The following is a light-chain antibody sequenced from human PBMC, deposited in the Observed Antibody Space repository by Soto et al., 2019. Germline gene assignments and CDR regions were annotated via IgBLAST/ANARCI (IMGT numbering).Light chain of an antibody. J-gene: IGKJ1*01. V-gene: IGKV3-20*01. CDR3: QQYGSSPWT. CDR1: QSVSSSY. CDR2: GAS. Sequence: EIVLTQSPGTLSLSPWERATLSCRASQSVSSSYLAWYQQKPGQAPRPLIYGASSRAIGIPDRFIGSGSGTDFTLTISKLEPEDFAVYYCQQYGSSPWTFGQGTKVEIK.